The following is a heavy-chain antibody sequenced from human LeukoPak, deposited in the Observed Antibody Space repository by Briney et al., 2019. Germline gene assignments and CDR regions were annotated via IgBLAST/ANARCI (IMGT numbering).Heavy chain of an antibody. CDR2: INTDSGNP. J-gene: IGHJ4*02. Sequence: ASVKVSCKASGYSFNSQGMNWVRQAPGQGLEWMGWINTDSGNPTYAQGFTGRFVFSLDTSVSTAYLQISSLKTEDSAVYYCARVGWELQKFDSWGQGTLVTVSS. D-gene: IGHD1-26*01. CDR3: ARVGWELQKFDS. CDR1: GYSFNSQG. V-gene: IGHV7-4-1*02.